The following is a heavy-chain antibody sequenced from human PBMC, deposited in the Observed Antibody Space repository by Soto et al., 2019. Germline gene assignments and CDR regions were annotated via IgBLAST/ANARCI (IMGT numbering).Heavy chain of an antibody. V-gene: IGHV3-30*03. J-gene: IGHJ5*02. Sequence: QVQLVESGGGVVQPGRSLRLSCAASGFTFSSYGMHWVRHAPGKGLEWVAVISYDGSNKYYADSVKGRFTISRDNSKNTLYLQTNSLRAEDTAVYYCARVDRLGLVVAGGGVDPWGQGTLVTVSS. CDR2: ISYDGSNK. CDR3: ARVDRLGLVVAGGGVDP. D-gene: IGHD6-19*01. CDR1: GFTFSSYG.